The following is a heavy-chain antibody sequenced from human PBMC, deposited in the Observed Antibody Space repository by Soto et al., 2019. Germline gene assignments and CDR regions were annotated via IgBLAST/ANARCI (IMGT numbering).Heavy chain of an antibody. CDR3: ARDFDGYYGSGSPAGY. V-gene: IGHV3-66*01. D-gene: IGHD3-10*01. Sequence: EVQLVESGGGLVQPGGSLRLSCAASGFTVSSNYMSWVRQAPGKGLEWVSVIYSGGSRYYADSVKGRFTISRDNSKNTLYLQMNSLRAEDTAVYYCARDFDGYYGSGSPAGYWGQGTLVTVSS. CDR2: IYSGGSR. J-gene: IGHJ4*02. CDR1: GFTVSSNY.